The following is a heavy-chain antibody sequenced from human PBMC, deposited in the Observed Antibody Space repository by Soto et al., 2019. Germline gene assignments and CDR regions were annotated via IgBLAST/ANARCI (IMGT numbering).Heavy chain of an antibody. D-gene: IGHD2-2*01. Sequence: SETLSLTCTVSGGSISSGGYYWSWIRQHPGKGLEWIGYIYYSGSTYYNPSLKSRVTISVDTSKNQFSLKLSSVTAADTAVYYCARGPYCSSTSCYVRFDPWGQGTLVTVSS. J-gene: IGHJ5*02. V-gene: IGHV4-31*03. CDR3: ARGPYCSSTSCYVRFDP. CDR1: GGSISSGGYY. CDR2: IYYSGST.